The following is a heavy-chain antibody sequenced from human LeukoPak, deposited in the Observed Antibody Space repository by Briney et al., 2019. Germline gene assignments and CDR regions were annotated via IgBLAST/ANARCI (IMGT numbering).Heavy chain of an antibody. CDR3: ARGERHIPIYY. D-gene: IGHD2-21*01. Sequence: SVKVSCKASGGSFSNYAISWVRQAPGQRLEWMGGIIPLFGSPTYAQKFQGRVTITTDESTTTAYMELSSLRSDDTAVFYCARGERHIPIYYWGQGTLVTVSS. J-gene: IGHJ4*02. CDR2: IIPLFGSP. CDR1: GGSFSNYA. V-gene: IGHV1-69*05.